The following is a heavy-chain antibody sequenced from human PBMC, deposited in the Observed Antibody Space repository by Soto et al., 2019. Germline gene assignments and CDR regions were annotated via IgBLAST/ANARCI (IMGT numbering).Heavy chain of an antibody. CDR3: ASQMYYYDSSGYYYGAFDI. V-gene: IGHV4-30-4*01. CDR2: IYYSGST. J-gene: IGHJ3*02. Sequence: SETLSLTCTVSGGSISSGDYYWSWIRQPPGKGLEWIGYIYYSGSTYYNPSLKSRVTISVDTSKNQFSLKLSSVTAADTAVYYCASQMYYYDSSGYYYGAFDIWGQGTMVTVSS. CDR1: GGSISSGDYY. D-gene: IGHD3-22*01.